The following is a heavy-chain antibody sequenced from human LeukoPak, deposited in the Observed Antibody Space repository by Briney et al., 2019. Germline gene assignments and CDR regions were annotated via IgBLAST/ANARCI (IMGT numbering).Heavy chain of an antibody. CDR1: GGTFSSYA. CDR2: IIPIFGTA. J-gene: IGHJ5*02. D-gene: IGHD5-24*01. V-gene: IGHV1-69*05. Sequence: LVKVSCKASGGTFSSYAISWVRQAPGQGLEWMGGIIPIFGTANYAQKFQGRVTITTDESTSTAYMELSSLRSEDTAVYYCARVEMATINWFDPWGQGTLVTVSS. CDR3: ARVEMATINWFDP.